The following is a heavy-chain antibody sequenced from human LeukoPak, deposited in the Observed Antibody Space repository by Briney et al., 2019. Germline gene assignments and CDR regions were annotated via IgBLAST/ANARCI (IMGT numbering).Heavy chain of an antibody. CDR1: GGSISSGSYY. J-gene: IGHJ4*02. D-gene: IGHD6-6*01. V-gene: IGHV4-61*02. CDR2: IYTSGGT. CDR3: ARGRIAARRGVDY. Sequence: SETLSLTCTVSGGSISSGSYYWSWIRQPAGKGLEWIGRIYTSGGTNYNPSLKSRVTISVDTSKNQFSLKLSSVTAADTAVYYCARGRIAARRGVDYWGQGTLVTVSS.